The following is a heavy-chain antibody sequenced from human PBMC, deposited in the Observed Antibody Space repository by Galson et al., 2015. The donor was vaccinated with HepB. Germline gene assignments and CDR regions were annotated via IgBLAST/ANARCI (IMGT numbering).Heavy chain of an antibody. J-gene: IGHJ6*02. V-gene: IGHV3-30-3*01. D-gene: IGHD3-3*01. CDR2: ISYDGSNK. Sequence: SLRLSCAASGFTFSSYAMHWVRQAPGKGLEWVAVISYDGSNKYYADSVKGRFTISRDNSKNTLYLQMNSLRAEDTAVYYCARAYSYDFWSLGVWGQGTTVTVSS. CDR3: ARAYSYDFWSLGV. CDR1: GFTFSSYA.